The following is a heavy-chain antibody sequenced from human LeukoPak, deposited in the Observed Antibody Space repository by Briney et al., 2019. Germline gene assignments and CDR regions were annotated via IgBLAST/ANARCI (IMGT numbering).Heavy chain of an antibody. CDR2: IYHSGST. D-gene: IGHD3-10*01. J-gene: IGHJ2*01. CDR1: GYSISSGYY. V-gene: IGHV4-38-2*02. CDR3: ASPSGDFDL. Sequence: SETLSLTCTVSGYSISSGYYWGWIRQPPGKGLEWIGSIYHSGSTYYNPSLKSRVTISVDTSKNQFSLKLSSVTAADTAVYYCASPSGDFDLWGRGTLVTVSS.